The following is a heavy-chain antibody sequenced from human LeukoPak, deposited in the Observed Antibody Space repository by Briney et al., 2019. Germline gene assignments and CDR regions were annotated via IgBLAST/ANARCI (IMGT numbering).Heavy chain of an antibody. CDR2: IYSGGST. D-gene: IGHD2-8*02. CDR3: ARDTGSMAARFFDN. Sequence: PGGSLGLSCAASGFSVSNNYMSWVRQAPGKGLEWVSVIYSGGSTYYADSVKGRFTISRDNSKNTLYLQMNSLRAEDTAVYYCARDTGSMAARFFDNWGQGTLVTVSS. V-gene: IGHV3-53*01. J-gene: IGHJ4*02. CDR1: GFSVSNNY.